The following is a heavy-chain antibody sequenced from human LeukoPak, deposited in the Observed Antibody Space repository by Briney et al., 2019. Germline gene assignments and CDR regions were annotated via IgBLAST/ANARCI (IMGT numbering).Heavy chain of an antibody. D-gene: IGHD3-22*01. J-gene: IGHJ3*02. CDR3: ARDRARTYYYDSSGYSNAFDI. Sequence: PGGSLRLSCAASGFTFSSYAMSWVRQAPGKGLEWVSAISCSGGSTYYADSVKGRFTISRDNAKNSLYLQMNSLRAEDTAVYYCARDRARTYYYDSSGYSNAFDIWGQGTMVTVSS. CDR1: GFTFSSYA. CDR2: ISCSGGST. V-gene: IGHV3-23*01.